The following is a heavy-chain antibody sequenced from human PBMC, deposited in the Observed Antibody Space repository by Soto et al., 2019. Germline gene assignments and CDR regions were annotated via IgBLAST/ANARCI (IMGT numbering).Heavy chain of an antibody. CDR2: IYHSGYT. D-gene: IGHD4-17*01. Sequence: QLQLQESGSGLVKPSQTLSLTCAVSGGSISSGGYSWNWIRQPPGKGLEWIGYIYHSGYTYYNPSRKRRVTISVDKSKTQFSLHLISVTAADTAVYYCARDDLYGGWFDPWGQGTLVTVSS. CDR3: ARDDLYGGWFDP. V-gene: IGHV4-30-2*01. CDR1: GGSISSGGYS. J-gene: IGHJ5*02.